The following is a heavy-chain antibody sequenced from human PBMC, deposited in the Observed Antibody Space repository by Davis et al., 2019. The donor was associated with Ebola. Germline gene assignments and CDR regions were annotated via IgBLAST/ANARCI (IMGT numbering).Heavy chain of an antibody. CDR2: IRSDGSGS. Sequence: PGGSLRLSCAASGFIFSNYWMHWVRQAPGKGLVWVSRIRSDGSGSNSADSVKDRFTISRDNAKNTLYLQMNSLRAEDTAVYYCARWGTSPDCSSSSCSYYFDHWGQGTLVTVSS. V-gene: IGHV3-74*01. CDR1: GFIFSNYW. CDR3: ARWGTSPDCSSSSCSYYFDH. D-gene: IGHD2-2*01. J-gene: IGHJ4*02.